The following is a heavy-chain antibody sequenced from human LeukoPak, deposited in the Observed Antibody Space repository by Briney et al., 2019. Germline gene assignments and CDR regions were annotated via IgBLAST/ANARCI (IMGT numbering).Heavy chain of an antibody. CDR1: GFTFSSYW. CDR3: ARSLAGSSWYFWFDP. CDR2: IKQDGSEK. V-gene: IGHV3-7*01. Sequence: GGSLRLSCAASGFTFSSYWMSWVRQAPGKGLEWVANIKQDGSEKYYVDSVKGRFTISRDNAKNSLYLQMNSLRAEDTAVYYCARSLAGSSWYFWFDPWGQGTLVTVSS. J-gene: IGHJ5*02. D-gene: IGHD6-13*01.